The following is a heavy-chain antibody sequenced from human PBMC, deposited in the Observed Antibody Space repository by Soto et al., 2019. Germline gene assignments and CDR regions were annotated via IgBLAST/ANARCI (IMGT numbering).Heavy chain of an antibody. Sequence: EVQLLESGGGLVQPGGSLRLSCAASGFTFSTFAMNWVRQAPGKGLEWVSGVRGSGGSTYYADSVKGRFTISRDKAKNTLDLQMTSLRAEDTAVYYCAKENSWSYWGGADCWGQGTGVTVSS. CDR1: GFTFSTFA. J-gene: IGHJ4*02. D-gene: IGHD1-26*01. V-gene: IGHV3-23*01. CDR3: AKENSWSYWGGADC. CDR2: VRGSGGST.